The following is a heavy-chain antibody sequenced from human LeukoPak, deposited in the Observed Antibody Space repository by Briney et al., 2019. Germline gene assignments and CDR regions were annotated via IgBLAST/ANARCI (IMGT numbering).Heavy chain of an antibody. V-gene: IGHV4-34*01. CDR3: ARVVKGRQSSSWFYYYYYMDV. J-gene: IGHJ6*03. CDR1: GGCFSGYY. CDR2: INHSGST. D-gene: IGHD6-13*01. Sequence: KPSETLSLTCAVYGGCFSGYYWSWIRQPPGKGLEWIGEINHSGSTNYNPSLKSRVTISVDTSKNQFSLKLSSVTAADTAVYYCARVVKGRQSSSWFYYYYYMDVWGKGTTVTVSS.